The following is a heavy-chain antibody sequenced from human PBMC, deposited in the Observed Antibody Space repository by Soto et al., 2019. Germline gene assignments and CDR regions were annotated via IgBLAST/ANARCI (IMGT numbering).Heavy chain of an antibody. CDR3: ARTILIRYFDN. CDR2: IDQGGLET. J-gene: IGHJ4*02. Sequence: EVQLVQSGGGLVQPGGGSLRLSCEASGFTFSHYWMSWVRQAPGKGLEWVAFIDQGGLETHYADSVKGRLTLSRDNAKNTVLLEMRSLRAEDTAMYYCARTILIRYFDNWGQGTPVTVSS. D-gene: IGHD2-8*01. CDR1: GFTFSHYW. V-gene: IGHV3-7*03.